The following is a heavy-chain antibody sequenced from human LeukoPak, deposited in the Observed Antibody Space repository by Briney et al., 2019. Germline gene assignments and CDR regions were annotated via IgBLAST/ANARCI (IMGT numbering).Heavy chain of an antibody. CDR1: GFTFDDYA. Sequence: GRSLRLSCAASGFTFDDYAMHWVRQAPGKGLEWVSGISWNSGSIGYADSVKGRFTISRDNAKNSLYLQMNSLRAEDTAVYYCARDVHSGAFDYWGQGTLVTVSS. J-gene: IGHJ4*02. V-gene: IGHV3-9*01. CDR2: ISWNSGSI. D-gene: IGHD6-19*01. CDR3: ARDVHSGAFDY.